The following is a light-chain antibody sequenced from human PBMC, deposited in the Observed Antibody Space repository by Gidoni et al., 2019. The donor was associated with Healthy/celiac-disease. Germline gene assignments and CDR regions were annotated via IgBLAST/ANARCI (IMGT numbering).Light chain of an antibody. V-gene: IGKV3-11*01. Sequence: EIVLPQSPATLSLSRGERATLSCRASQSVSSYLAWYQQKPGQAPRLLIYDASNRATAIPARCSGSGSGTDFTLTIRRLEHEDFAVYYCLQSSKGLTFGGGTKVEIK. CDR3: LQSSKGLT. CDR1: QSVSSY. J-gene: IGKJ4*01. CDR2: DAS.